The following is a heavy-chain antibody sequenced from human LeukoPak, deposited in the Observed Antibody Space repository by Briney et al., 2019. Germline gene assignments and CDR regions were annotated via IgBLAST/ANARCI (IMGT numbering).Heavy chain of an antibody. Sequence: GESLRLSCEASGFTFSNYAMSWVRQAPGKGLEWVSSISGSSDNTNYADSVKGRFTISRDNSKNILYLQMNSLTAEDTAVYWCANDPINWGSIYFDCWGQGTLVTVSS. CDR3: ANDPINWGSIYFDC. J-gene: IGHJ4*02. CDR2: ISGSSDNT. D-gene: IGHD7-27*01. V-gene: IGHV3-23*01. CDR1: GFTFSNYA.